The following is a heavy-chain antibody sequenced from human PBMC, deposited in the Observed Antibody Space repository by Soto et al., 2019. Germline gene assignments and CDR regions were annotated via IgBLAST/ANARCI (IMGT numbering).Heavy chain of an antibody. CDR2: INVYNGNT. V-gene: IGHV1-18*01. Sequence: ASVKVSCKASGYTCTSYGVYWLRQDTEKGPEWMGWINVYNGNTMYAQNLQGRVTMTTDTSTNTAYLELRSLRSDDSAVYYCARHPGYSYGSYWGQGTLVTVSS. CDR1: GYTCTSYG. D-gene: IGHD5-18*01. J-gene: IGHJ4*02. CDR3: ARHPGYSYGSY.